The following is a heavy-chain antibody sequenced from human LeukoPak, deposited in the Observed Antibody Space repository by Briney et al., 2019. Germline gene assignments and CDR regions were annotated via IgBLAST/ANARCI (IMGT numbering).Heavy chain of an antibody. CDR3: AKASSSYCSSTNCYRPLDY. Sequence: HPGGSLRLSCAASGFTFSSYAMSWVRQAPGKGLEWVSAISGSGGSTYYADSVKGRFTISRDNSKNTLYLQMNSLRAEDTAVYYCAKASSSYCSSTNCYRPLDYWGQGTLVTVSS. CDR2: ISGSGGST. V-gene: IGHV3-23*01. D-gene: IGHD2-2*01. CDR1: GFTFSSYA. J-gene: IGHJ4*02.